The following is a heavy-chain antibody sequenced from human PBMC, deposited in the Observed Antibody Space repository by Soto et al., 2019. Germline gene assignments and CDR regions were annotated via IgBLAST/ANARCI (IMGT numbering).Heavy chain of an antibody. Sequence: GGSLRLSCAASGFAFGSYSMNWVRQAPGKGLEWVSYISSSSSTIDYADSVKGRFTISRDNAKRSLYLQMNSLRDEDTAVYYCVRDLGYGSGKYCYYFDSWGQGTLVTVSS. J-gene: IGHJ4*02. V-gene: IGHV3-48*02. CDR3: VRDLGYGSGKYCYYFDS. CDR2: ISSSSSTI. D-gene: IGHD3-10*01. CDR1: GFAFGSYS.